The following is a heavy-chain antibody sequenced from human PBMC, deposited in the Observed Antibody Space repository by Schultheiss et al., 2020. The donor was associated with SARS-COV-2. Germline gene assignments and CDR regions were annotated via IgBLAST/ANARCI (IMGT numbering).Heavy chain of an antibody. CDR1: GYSISSGYY. J-gene: IGHJ3*02. CDR2: IYHSGST. V-gene: IGHV4-38-2*01. Sequence: SETLSLTCAVSGYSISSGYYWGWIRQPPGKGLEWIGSIYHSGSTYYNPSLKSRVTISVDRSKNQFSLKLSSVTAADTAVYYCARGGADAFDIWGQGTMVTVSS. CDR3: ARGGADAFDI. D-gene: IGHD3-16*01.